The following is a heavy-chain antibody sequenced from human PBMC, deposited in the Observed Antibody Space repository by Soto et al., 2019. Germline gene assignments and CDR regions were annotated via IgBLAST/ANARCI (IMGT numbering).Heavy chain of an antibody. J-gene: IGHJ4*02. CDR3: ARDPITGPFDY. D-gene: IGHD1-20*01. V-gene: IGHV3-48*03. Sequence: GGSLRLSCAASGFTFSSYEMNWVRQAPGKGLEWVSYISSSGSTIYYADSVKGRFTISRDNAKNSLYLQMNSLRAEDTAVYYCARDPITGPFDYWGQGTLVTVSS. CDR1: GFTFSSYE. CDR2: ISSSGSTI.